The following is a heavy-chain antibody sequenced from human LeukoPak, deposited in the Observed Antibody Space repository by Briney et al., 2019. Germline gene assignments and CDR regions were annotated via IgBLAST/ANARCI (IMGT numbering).Heavy chain of an antibody. J-gene: IGHJ4*02. CDR2: FDPEDGET. CDR3: ATFSYRLRYFDY. Sequence: ASVKVSCKVSGSPLTELSMHWVRPAPGKGLEWMGGFDPEDGETIYAQKFQGRVTMTEDTSTDTAYMELSSLRSEDTAVYYCATFSYRLRYFDYWGQGTLVTVSS. D-gene: IGHD3-16*01. V-gene: IGHV1-24*01. CDR1: GSPLTELS.